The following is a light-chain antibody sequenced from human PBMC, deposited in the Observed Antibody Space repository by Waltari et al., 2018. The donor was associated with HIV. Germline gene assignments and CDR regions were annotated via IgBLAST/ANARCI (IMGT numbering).Light chain of an antibody. CDR1: QSISSNF. V-gene: IGKV3D-20*02. CDR3: QQRSTWPYI. CDR2: GAS. Sequence: EIVLTQSPGTLSLSPGDRATLSCRASQSISSNFLAWYRQKPGQAPTLLIYGASRRATDIPDRFSGSGSETDFTLTIIRLEPEDFALYYCQQRSTWPYIFGQGTNLEIK. J-gene: IGKJ2*01.